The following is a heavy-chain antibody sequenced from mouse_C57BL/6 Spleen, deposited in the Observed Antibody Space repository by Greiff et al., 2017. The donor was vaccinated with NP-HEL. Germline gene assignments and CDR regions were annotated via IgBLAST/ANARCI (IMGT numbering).Heavy chain of an antibody. CDR3: ATHYYGSTFDY. Sequence: VQLQQPGAELVKPGASVKLSCKASGYTFTSSWMHWVKQRPGRGLAWIGRIDPTSGGTKYNEKFKSQATLTVDKPSSTAYMQLSSLTSEDSAVYYCATHYYGSTFDYWGQGTTLTVSS. J-gene: IGHJ2*01. CDR1: GYTFTSSW. CDR2: IDPTSGGT. V-gene: IGHV1-72*01. D-gene: IGHD1-1*01.